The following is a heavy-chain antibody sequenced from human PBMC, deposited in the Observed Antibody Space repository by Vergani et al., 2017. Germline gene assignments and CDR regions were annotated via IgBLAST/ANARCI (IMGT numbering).Heavy chain of an antibody. CDR3: AGGSGSYYKHGMDV. CDR2: INHSGST. CDR1: GGSFSGYY. Sequence: QVQLQQWGAGLLKPSETLSLTCAVYGGSFSGYYWSWIRQPPGKGLEWIGEINHSGSTNYNPSLKSRVTISVDTSKNQFSLKLSSVTAADTAVSYCAGGSGSYYKHGMDVWGQGP. J-gene: IGHJ6*02. V-gene: IGHV4-34*01. D-gene: IGHD3-10*01.